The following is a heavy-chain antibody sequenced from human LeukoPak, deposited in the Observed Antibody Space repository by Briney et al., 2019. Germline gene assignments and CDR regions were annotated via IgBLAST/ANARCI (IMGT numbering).Heavy chain of an antibody. CDR2: IYTSGST. V-gene: IGHV4-4*07. CDR3: ARDGTYYYGSGNNWFDP. J-gene: IGHJ5*02. D-gene: IGHD3-10*01. CDR1: GSSISSYY. Sequence: SETLSLTCTVSGSSISSYYWSWIRQPAGKGLEWIGRIYTSGSTNYNPSLKSRVTMSVDTSKNQFSLKLSSVTAADTAVYYCARDGTYYYGSGNNWFDPWGQGTLVTVSS.